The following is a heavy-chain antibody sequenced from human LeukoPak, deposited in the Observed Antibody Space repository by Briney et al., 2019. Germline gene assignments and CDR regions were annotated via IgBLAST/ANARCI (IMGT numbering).Heavy chain of an antibody. CDR3: AKDRFLMNNYMDV. D-gene: IGHD1/OR15-1a*01. V-gene: IGHV3-30*02. J-gene: IGHJ6*03. Sequence: GGSLRLSCAASGFTFSSYGIPWVRQAPGKGLEWVAFIRYDGSNKYYADSVKGRFTISRDNSKNTLYLQMNSLRAEDTAVYYCAKDRFLMNNYMDVWGKGTTVTVSS. CDR1: GFTFSSYG. CDR2: IRYDGSNK.